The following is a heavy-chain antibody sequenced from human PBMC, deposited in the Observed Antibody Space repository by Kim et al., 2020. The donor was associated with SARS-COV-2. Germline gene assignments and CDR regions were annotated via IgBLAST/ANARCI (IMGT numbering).Heavy chain of an antibody. CDR3: ARSPAIAVAGTTFDS. V-gene: IGHV4-39*07. D-gene: IGHD6-19*01. Sequence: SETLSLTCSVTAGSISDTSYYWGWIRQSPGKGLEWIGTIYYSGSTYYNPSLKSRVAISADTSKNQFSLRLKFVTAADTAVYYCARSPAIAVAGTTFDSWGQGTLVTVSS. CDR1: AGSISDTSYY. CDR2: IYYSGST. J-gene: IGHJ4*02.